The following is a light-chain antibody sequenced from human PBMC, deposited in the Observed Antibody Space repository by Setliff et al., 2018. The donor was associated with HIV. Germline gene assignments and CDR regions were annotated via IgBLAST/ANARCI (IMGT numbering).Light chain of an antibody. CDR3: SSYSINNLYV. CDR1: SSDIGSSNF. V-gene: IGLV2-14*03. CDR2: NVD. Sequence: QSVLTQPASVSGSPGQSITIPCTGTSSDIGSSNFVSWYQQHPGKAPKVMIYNVDKRPSGVSNRFSGSKSGNTASLTISGLQTEDEADYYCSSYSINNLYVFATGTKVTVL. J-gene: IGLJ1*01.